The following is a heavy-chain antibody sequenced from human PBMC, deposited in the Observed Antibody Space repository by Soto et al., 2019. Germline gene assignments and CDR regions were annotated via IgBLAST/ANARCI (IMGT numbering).Heavy chain of an antibody. D-gene: IGHD2-15*01. CDR2: ISSSDDST. J-gene: IGHJ6*01. Sequence: EVQLLESGGGLVQPGGSLRLSCAASGFTFSSYVRSWVRQAPGKGLEWVSAISSSDDSTYYADSVKGRFTISRDNSKNTLCLQMQSLRVVDAAVYYCAKRPCVVYSFCVEVWGQGCTVTVSS. CDR3: AKRPCVVYSFCVEV. CDR1: GFTFSSYV. V-gene: IGHV3-23*01.